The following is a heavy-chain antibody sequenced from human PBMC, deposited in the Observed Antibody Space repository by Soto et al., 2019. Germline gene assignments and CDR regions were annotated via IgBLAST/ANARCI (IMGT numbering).Heavy chain of an antibody. J-gene: IGHJ5*02. Sequence: QVQLVQPGGEVKEPGASVKISCKASGYIFSNYGISWVRQAPGQGLEWMAWISAYNGKTYYAQKVQDRVTVTTDTATSTGYMEVRRLRSDDTAVYYCATTTSLPASTWLPNGFDLWGQGTLVTVSS. CDR1: GYIFSNYG. CDR3: ATTTSLPASTWLPNGFDL. D-gene: IGHD2-2*01. V-gene: IGHV1-18*01. CDR2: ISAYNGKT.